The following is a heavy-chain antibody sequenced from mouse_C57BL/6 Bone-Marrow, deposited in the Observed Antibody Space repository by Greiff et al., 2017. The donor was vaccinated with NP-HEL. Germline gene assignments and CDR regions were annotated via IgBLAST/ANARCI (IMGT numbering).Heavy chain of an antibody. D-gene: IGHD2-4*01. CDR2: INYDGSST. V-gene: IGHV5-16*01. Sequence: EVKLVESEGGLVQPGSSMKLSCTASGFTFSDYYMAWVRQVPEKGLEWVANINYDGSSTYYLNSLKSRLIISRDNARNSLYLQMSSLKSEDTATYYCAREGGLRRRTYAMDYWGQGTSVTVSS. CDR3: AREGGLRRRTYAMDY. CDR1: GFTFSDYY. J-gene: IGHJ4*01.